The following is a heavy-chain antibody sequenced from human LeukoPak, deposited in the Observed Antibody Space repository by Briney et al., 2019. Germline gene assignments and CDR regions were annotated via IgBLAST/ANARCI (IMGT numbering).Heavy chain of an antibody. Sequence: ASVKVSCKASGGTFSSYTISWVRQAPGQGLEWMGRIIPILGIANYAQKFQGRVTITADKSTSTAYMELSSLRSEDTAVYYCASLPSSGYYYYYGMDVWGQGTTVTVSS. CDR1: GGTFSSYT. CDR3: ASLPSSGYYYYYGMDV. J-gene: IGHJ6*02. V-gene: IGHV1-69*02. D-gene: IGHD6-25*01. CDR2: IIPILGIA.